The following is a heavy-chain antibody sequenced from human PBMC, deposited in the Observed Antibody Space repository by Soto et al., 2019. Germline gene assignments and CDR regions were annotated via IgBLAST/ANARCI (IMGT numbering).Heavy chain of an antibody. D-gene: IGHD1-26*01. CDR1: GFTFSDHY. J-gene: IGHJ4*01. CDR3: ARDSGKGAYFDY. V-gene: IGHV3-72*01. Sequence: EVQLVESGGGLVQPGGSQRLSCAASGFTFSDHYMDWVRQAPGKGQEWVGRIRNKANSYTTDYAASVKGRFTISRDDSKDSLYLQMNSLKTEDTPIYYCARDSGKGAYFDYWGHGTLATVSS. CDR2: IRNKANSYTT.